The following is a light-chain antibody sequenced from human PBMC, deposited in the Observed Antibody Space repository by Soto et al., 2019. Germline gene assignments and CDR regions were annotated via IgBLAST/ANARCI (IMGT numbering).Light chain of an antibody. Sequence: QSALTQPPSASGSPGQSVTISCTGTSSDDGSYNYVSWYQQNPGKAPKLIIYEVSKRPPGVPDRFSGSKSGNTASLSVSGLQAEDDGDYYCSSYAGSNIYVFGTGTKLTVL. CDR3: SSYAGSNIYV. V-gene: IGLV2-8*01. CDR2: EVS. CDR1: SSDDGSYNY. J-gene: IGLJ1*01.